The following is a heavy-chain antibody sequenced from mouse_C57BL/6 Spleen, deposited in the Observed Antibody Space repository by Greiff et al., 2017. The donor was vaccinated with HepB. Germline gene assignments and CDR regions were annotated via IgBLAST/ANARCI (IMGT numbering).Heavy chain of an antibody. CDR1: GYTFTSYW. J-gene: IGHJ1*03. D-gene: IGHD1-1*01. Sequence: QVQLQQPGAELVKPGASVKLSCKASGYTFTSYWIHWVKQRPGQGLEWIGMIHPNSGSTNYNEKFKSKATLTVDKSSSTAYMQLSSLTSEDSAVYYCARSNYYYGSRWYFDVWGTGTTVTVSS. CDR3: ARSNYYYGSRWYFDV. CDR2: IHPNSGST. V-gene: IGHV1-64*01.